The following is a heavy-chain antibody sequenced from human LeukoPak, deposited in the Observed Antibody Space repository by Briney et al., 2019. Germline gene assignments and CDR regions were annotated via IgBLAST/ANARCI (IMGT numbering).Heavy chain of an antibody. V-gene: IGHV4-39*01. J-gene: IGHJ4*02. CDR3: ARQTGSGLFILP. CDR1: GGSISSSRSY. D-gene: IGHD3/OR15-3a*01. Sequence: SETLSLTCSVSGGSISSSRSYWGWIRQPPGKGLEWIGSIYYSGNTYYNASLKSQVSISIDTSKNQFSLKLTSVTAADTAVYYCARQTGSGLFILPGGQGTLVTVSS. CDR2: IYYSGNT.